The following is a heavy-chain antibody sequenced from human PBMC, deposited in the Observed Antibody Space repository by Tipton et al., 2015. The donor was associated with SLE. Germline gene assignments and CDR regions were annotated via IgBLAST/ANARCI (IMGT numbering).Heavy chain of an antibody. Sequence: LRLSCTVSGYSISSAYYWGWIRQSPGKGLEWIGSIYHSGSTYYNPSLKSRVTISVDTSKNRFSLNLISVTAADTAVYYCARDGFGIAGAGGFDYWGQGTLVTVSS. CDR3: ARDGFGIAGAGGFDY. J-gene: IGHJ4*02. V-gene: IGHV4-38-2*02. CDR2: IYHSGST. D-gene: IGHD6-13*01. CDR1: GYSISSAYY.